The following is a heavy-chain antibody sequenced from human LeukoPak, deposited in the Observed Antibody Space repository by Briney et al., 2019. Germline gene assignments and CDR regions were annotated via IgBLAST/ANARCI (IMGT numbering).Heavy chain of an antibody. Sequence: GGSLRLSCAASGFTFSDYAMHWVRQAPGKGLEWVAVIAYGGTYTHHADSLKGRFTISRDNSRDTLYLQINSLRPEDTALYYCARNKAITAFFGMDVWGQGTTIIVSS. CDR3: ARNKAITAFFGMDV. J-gene: IGHJ6*02. CDR1: GFTFSDYA. V-gene: IGHV3-30*03. D-gene: IGHD2/OR15-2a*01. CDR2: IAYGGTYT.